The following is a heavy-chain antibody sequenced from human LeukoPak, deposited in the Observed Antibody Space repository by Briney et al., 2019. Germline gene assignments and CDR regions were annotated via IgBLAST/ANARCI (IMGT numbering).Heavy chain of an antibody. CDR3: AKELLSHYYGSGSYRATFEY. Sequence: RPGGSLRLSCAASGFTFDDYGMSWVRQAPGKGLEWVSGINWNGGNTGYADSVKGRFTISRDNAKNSLYLQMNSPRAEDTALYYCAKELLSHYYGSGSYRATFEYWGQGTLVTVSS. CDR2: INWNGGNT. V-gene: IGHV3-20*04. J-gene: IGHJ4*02. CDR1: GFTFDDYG. D-gene: IGHD3-10*01.